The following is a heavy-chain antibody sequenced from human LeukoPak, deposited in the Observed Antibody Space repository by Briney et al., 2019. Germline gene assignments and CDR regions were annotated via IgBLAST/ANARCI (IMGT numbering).Heavy chain of an antibody. J-gene: IGHJ6*03. Sequence: GSLRLSCAASGFTFSSYAMSWVRQAPGKGLEWVSDINGSGDRTYYADSVKGRFTISRDNSKNTLYLQMNSLRAEDTAVYYCAKGKVGDYYYMDVWGKGTTVTISS. D-gene: IGHD3-16*01. CDR2: INGSGDRT. CDR1: GFTFSSYA. V-gene: IGHV3-23*01. CDR3: AKGKVGDYYYMDV.